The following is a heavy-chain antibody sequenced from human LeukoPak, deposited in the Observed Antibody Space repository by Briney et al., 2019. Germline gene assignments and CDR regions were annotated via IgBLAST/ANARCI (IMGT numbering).Heavy chain of an antibody. CDR3: ARGDIVVVPAAIIRDEESWFDP. CDR1: GYTFTGYY. D-gene: IGHD2-2*02. CDR2: ITPNSGGT. Sequence: ASVKVSCKASGYTFTGYYMHWVRHAPGQGLEWMGWITPNSGGTNYAQKFQGRVTMTRDTSISTAYMELSRLRSDETAVYYCARGDIVVVPAAIIRDEESWFDPWGQGTLVTVSS. J-gene: IGHJ5*02. V-gene: IGHV1-2*02.